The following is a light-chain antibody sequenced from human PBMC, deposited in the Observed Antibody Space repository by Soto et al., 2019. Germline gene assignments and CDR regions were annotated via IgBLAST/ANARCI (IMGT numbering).Light chain of an antibody. V-gene: IGKV3-11*01. J-gene: IGKJ5*01. CDR3: QQRSNWPIT. CDR2: DAS. Sequence: EIVLTQSPATLSLSPGKRATLSCRASQSVSSYLAWYQQRRGQAPRLLIYDASNRATGIPARFSGSGSGTDFTLTISSLEPEDFALYYCQQRSNWPITFGQGTRLEIE. CDR1: QSVSSY.